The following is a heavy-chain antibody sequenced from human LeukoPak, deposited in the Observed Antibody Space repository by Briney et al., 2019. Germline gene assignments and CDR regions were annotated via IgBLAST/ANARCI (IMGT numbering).Heavy chain of an antibody. CDR2: INHSGST. D-gene: IGHD6-13*01. CDR1: GGSISSGGYY. CDR3: ARVMALNSFRSSWYAFDI. J-gene: IGHJ3*02. Sequence: SETLSLTCAVSGGSISSGGYYWSWIRQPPGKGLEWIGEINHSGSTNYNPSLKSRVTISVDTSKNQFSLKLSSVTAADTAVYYCARVMALNSFRSSWYAFDIWGQGTMVTVSS. V-gene: IGHV4-34*01.